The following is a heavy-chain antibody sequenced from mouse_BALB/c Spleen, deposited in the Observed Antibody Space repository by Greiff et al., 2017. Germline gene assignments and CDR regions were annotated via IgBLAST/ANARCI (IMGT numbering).Heavy chain of an antibody. CDR3: ARQEGYFDY. Sequence: EVHLVESGGGLVKLGGSLKLSCAASGFTFSSYYMSWVRQTPEKRLELVAAINSNGGSTYYPDTVKGRFTISRDNAKNTLYLQMSSLKSEDTALYYCARQEGYFDYWGQGTTLTVSS. CDR1: GFTFSSYY. J-gene: IGHJ2*01. CDR2: INSNGGST. V-gene: IGHV5-6-2*01.